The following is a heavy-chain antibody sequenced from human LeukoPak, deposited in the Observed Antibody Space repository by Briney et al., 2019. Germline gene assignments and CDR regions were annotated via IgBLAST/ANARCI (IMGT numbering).Heavy chain of an antibody. CDR3: ARHDAGIAARPFDN. Sequence: SETLSLTCTVSGGSISTYYWRWLGRPPGKGLEWIAYIHASGPTNYNPSLKSRITISVDTSKNQFSLKLSSVTAADTAVYYCARHDAGIAARPFDNWGQGTLVTVSS. CDR2: IHASGPT. CDR1: GGSISTYY. D-gene: IGHD6-6*01. V-gene: IGHV4-4*09. J-gene: IGHJ4*02.